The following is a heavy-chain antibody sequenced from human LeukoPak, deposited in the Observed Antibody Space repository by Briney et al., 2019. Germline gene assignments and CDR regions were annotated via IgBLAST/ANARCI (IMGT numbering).Heavy chain of an antibody. CDR1: GFTFSSYS. CDR3: ARDRDTASAEDAFDI. D-gene: IGHD5-18*01. J-gene: IGHJ3*02. CDR2: ISSSSYI. V-gene: IGHV3-21*01. Sequence: GGSLRLSCAASGFTFSSYSMNWVRQAPGKGLEWVSSISSSSYIYYADSVKGRFTISRDNAKNSLYLQMNSLRAEDTAVYYCARDRDTASAEDAFDIWGQGTMVTVSS.